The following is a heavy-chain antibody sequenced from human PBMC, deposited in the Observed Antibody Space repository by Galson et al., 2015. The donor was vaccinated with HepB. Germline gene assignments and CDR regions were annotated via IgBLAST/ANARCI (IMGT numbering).Heavy chain of an antibody. CDR3: ARGGTTVTPTALYYFDY. Sequence: SLRLSCAASGFTFSSYAMHWVRQAPGKGLEWVAVISYDGSNKYYADSVKGRFTISRDNSKNTLYLQMNSLRAEDTAVYYCARGGTTVTPTALYYFDYWGQGTLVTVSS. D-gene: IGHD4-17*01. CDR2: ISYDGSNK. V-gene: IGHV3-30*04. CDR1: GFTFSSYA. J-gene: IGHJ4*02.